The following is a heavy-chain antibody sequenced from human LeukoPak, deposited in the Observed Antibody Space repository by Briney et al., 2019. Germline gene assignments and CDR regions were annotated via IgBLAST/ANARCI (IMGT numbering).Heavy chain of an antibody. Sequence: GGSLRLSCAASGFTFSSYWMHWVRQAPGKGLVWVSRINTDGSSTSYADSVKGRFTISRDNAKNTLYLQLNSLRAEDTAVYYCAKGSRSNGYYIDYWGQGTLVTVSS. J-gene: IGHJ4*02. CDR2: INTDGSST. V-gene: IGHV3-74*01. CDR1: GFTFSSYW. CDR3: AKGSRSNGYYIDY. D-gene: IGHD6-6*01.